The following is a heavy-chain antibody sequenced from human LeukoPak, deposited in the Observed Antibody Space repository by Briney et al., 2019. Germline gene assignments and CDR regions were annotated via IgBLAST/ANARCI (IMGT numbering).Heavy chain of an antibody. J-gene: IGHJ6*03. CDR1: RFTFSSYG. D-gene: IGHD1-1*01. CDR2: IRYDGSNK. V-gene: IGHV3-30*02. Sequence: PGGSLRLSCAASRFTFSSYGMHWVRQAPGKGLEWVAFIRYDGSNKYYADSVKGRFTISRDNSKNTLYLQMNSLRAEDTAVYYCAKEGATTGTTSQNYYYYYYMDVWGKGTTVTISS. CDR3: AKEGATTGTTSQNYYYYYYMDV.